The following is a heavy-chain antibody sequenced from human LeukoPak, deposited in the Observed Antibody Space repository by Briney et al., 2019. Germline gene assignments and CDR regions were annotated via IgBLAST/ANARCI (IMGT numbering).Heavy chain of an antibody. V-gene: IGHV5-51*01. D-gene: IGHD1-26*01. CDR2: IYPGDSDT. J-gene: IGHJ5*01. CDR3: ATSTDYYRHNWFDS. CDR1: GYKFTTYW. Sequence: GESLKISCEPAGYKFTTYWISWGRQMPGKGLEWGGVIYPGDSDTRYSPSFEGHVTISVDTSFSTASLQWVSLSTSDSAVYYCATSTDYYRHNWFDSWGQGTLVTVSS.